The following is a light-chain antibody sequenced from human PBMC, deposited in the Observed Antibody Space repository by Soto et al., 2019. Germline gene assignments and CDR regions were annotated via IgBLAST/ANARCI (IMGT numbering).Light chain of an antibody. CDR1: QTVNGNY. V-gene: IGKV3-20*01. CDR2: GAS. J-gene: IGKJ4*01. Sequence: ETLLTQSPCTLSLSPWERATLSCRASQTVNGNYLGWYQQKPGQAPRLLIYGASSRATGIPDRFSGSGSGTDSTLTISSLQPEDFATYYCQQANSFPFTFGGGTKVDIK. CDR3: QQANSFPFT.